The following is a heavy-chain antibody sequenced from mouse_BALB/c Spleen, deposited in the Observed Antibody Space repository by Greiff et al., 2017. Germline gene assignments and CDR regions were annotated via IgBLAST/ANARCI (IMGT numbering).Heavy chain of an antibody. CDR3: ARIGDGYYVGAMDY. J-gene: IGHJ4*01. CDR1: GYAFTNYL. D-gene: IGHD2-3*01. CDR2: INPGSGGT. V-gene: IGHV1-54*01. Sequence: VKLQESGAELVRPGTSVKVSCKASGYAFTNYLIEWVKQRPGQGLEWIGVINPGSGGTNYNEKFKGKATLTADKSSSTAYMQLSSLTSDDSAVYFCARIGDGYYVGAMDYWGQGTSVTVSS.